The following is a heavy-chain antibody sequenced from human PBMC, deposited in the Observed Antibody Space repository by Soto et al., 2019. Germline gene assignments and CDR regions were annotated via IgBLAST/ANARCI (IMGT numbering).Heavy chain of an antibody. CDR1: GYSFTSYW. CDR3: ARLEQGISPGSNYYGMDV. CDR2: IYPGDSDT. V-gene: IGHV5-51*01. J-gene: IGHJ6*02. D-gene: IGHD3-3*02. Sequence: PGESLKISCKGSGYSFTSYWIGWVRQMPGKGLEWMGIIYPGDSDTRYSPSFQGQVTISVDKSISTAYLQWSSLKASDTAMYYCARLEQGISPGSNYYGMDVWGQGTTVTVSS.